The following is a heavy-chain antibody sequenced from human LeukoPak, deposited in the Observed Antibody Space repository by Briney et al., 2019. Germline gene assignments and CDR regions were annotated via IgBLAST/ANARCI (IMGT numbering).Heavy chain of an antibody. J-gene: IGHJ5*01. V-gene: IGHV3-23*01. Sequence: GGSLRLSCAASGFTFSNYGMSWVRQAPGQGLEWVSTISDSGGIAYCADSVKGRFTISRDNSRSTLYLQMNSPRAEDTAEYYCAKDGGVNWGNWFDSWGQGTLVTVSS. D-gene: IGHD3-16*01. CDR3: AKDGGVNWGNWFDS. CDR1: GFTFSNYG. CDR2: ISDSGGIA.